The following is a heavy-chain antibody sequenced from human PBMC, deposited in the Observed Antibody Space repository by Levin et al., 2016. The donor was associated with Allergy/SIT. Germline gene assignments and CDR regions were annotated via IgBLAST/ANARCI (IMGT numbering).Heavy chain of an antibody. J-gene: IGHJ1*01. Sequence: WIRQPPGKGLEWIGEINHSGSTNYNPSLKSRVTISVDTSKNQFSLKLSSVTAADTAVYYCARYVGWSKKYFQHWGQGTLVTVSS. CDR3: ARYVGWSKKYFQH. D-gene: IGHD6-19*01. CDR2: INHSGST. V-gene: IGHV4-34*01.